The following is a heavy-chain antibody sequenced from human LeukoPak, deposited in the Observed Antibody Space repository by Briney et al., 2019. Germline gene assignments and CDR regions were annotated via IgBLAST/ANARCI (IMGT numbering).Heavy chain of an antibody. CDR2: ISGSDGST. V-gene: IGHV3-23*01. CDR1: GFTFSDYA. D-gene: IGHD5-12*01. Sequence: PGGSLRLSCAASGFTFSDYAMSWVRQAPGKGLEWVSVISGSDGSTHYADSVKGRFTISSDNSKTTLYLHMNSLRAEDTAVYYCARESSRYSGYDHFDYWGQGTLVTVSS. CDR3: ARESSRYSGYDHFDY. J-gene: IGHJ4*02.